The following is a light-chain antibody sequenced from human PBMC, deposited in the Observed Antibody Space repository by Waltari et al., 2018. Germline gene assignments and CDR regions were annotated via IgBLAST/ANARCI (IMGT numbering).Light chain of an antibody. CDR3: QSYDTSLTVV. Sequence: QSVLTQPPSVSGAPGQTVTISCTGSGSNIGAGNEVPLYQQVPRAAPKLLIYGSTSRPLGVPDRFFGSTSGTSASLAITGLQAEDEAVYYCQSYDTSLTVVFGGGTKLTVL. CDR1: GSNIGAGNE. CDR2: GST. J-gene: IGLJ3*02. V-gene: IGLV1-40*01.